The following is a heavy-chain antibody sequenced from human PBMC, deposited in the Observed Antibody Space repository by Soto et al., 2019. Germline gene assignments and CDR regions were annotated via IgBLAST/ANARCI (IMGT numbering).Heavy chain of an antibody. CDR2: ISAYNGNT. D-gene: IGHD3-22*01. V-gene: IGHV1-18*04. CDR3: ARRGPSSYYYDSSGYYYLDY. J-gene: IGHJ4*02. CDR1: GYTFTSYG. Sequence: QVQLVQSEAEVKKPGASVKVSCKASGYTFTSYGISWVRQAPGQGLEWMGWISAYNGNTNYAQKLQGRVTMTTDTSTSTAYMELRSLRSDDTAVYYCARRGPSSYYYDSSGYYYLDYWGQGTLVTVSS.